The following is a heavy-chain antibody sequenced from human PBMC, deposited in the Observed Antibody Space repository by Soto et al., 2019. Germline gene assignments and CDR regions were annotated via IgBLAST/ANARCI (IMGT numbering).Heavy chain of an antibody. D-gene: IGHD4-17*01. CDR1: GYTFSSYR. CDR2: IHAYNGDT. J-gene: IGHJ4*02. V-gene: IGHV1-18*01. CDR3: ARADYGDDDY. Sequence: QVPLVQSGAEVKKPGASVKVSCKASGYTFSSYRISWVRQAPGQGPEWMGWIHAYNGDTKYAQKFQDRLIMTTDTSTSTAYMELRSLTSDDTAVYYCARADYGDDDYRGQGTLVTVSS.